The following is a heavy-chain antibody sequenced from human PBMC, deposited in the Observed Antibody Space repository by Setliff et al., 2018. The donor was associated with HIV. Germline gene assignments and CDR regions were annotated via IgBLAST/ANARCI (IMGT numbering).Heavy chain of an antibody. J-gene: IGHJ5*02. CDR1: GYSLTELS. D-gene: IGHD6-25*01. Sequence: ASVKVSCKVSGYSLTELSMHWVRQAPGKGLEWMGGFDPDDGETVYAPQFQGRVTMAEDTSTDTAYMELTSLRSEDTAMYYCAPVSSGWFDPWGQGTLVTVSS. V-gene: IGHV1-24*01. CDR3: APVSSGWFDP. CDR2: FDPDDGET.